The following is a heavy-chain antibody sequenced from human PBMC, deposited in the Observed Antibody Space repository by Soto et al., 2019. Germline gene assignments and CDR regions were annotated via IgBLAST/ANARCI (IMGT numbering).Heavy chain of an antibody. CDR3: ARELLLWFGELYSLDY. CDR1: GFTFSSYS. D-gene: IGHD3-10*01. V-gene: IGHV3-21*01. J-gene: IGHJ4*02. Sequence: EVQLVESGGGLVKPGGSLRISCAASGFTFSSYSMNWVRQAPGKGLEWVSSISSSSSYIYYADSVKGRFTISRDNAKNSLYLQMNSLRAEDTAVYYCARELLLWFGELYSLDYWGQGTLVTVSS. CDR2: ISSSSSYI.